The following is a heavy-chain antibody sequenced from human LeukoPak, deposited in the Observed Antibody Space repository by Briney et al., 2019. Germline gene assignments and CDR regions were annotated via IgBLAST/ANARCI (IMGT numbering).Heavy chain of an antibody. J-gene: IGHJ4*02. CDR3: ASDQASDTFTIPFGC. V-gene: IGHV3-7*01. CDR2: IKQDGSET. D-gene: IGHD3-9*01. CDR1: GFTFSNFW. Sequence: GGSLRLSCAASGFTFSNFWISWVRQAPGKGLEWVANIKQDGSETYYVDSVKGRFTISRDNTKSSLYLQMNSPRAEDTAVYYCASDQASDTFTIPFGCWGQGTLVTVSS.